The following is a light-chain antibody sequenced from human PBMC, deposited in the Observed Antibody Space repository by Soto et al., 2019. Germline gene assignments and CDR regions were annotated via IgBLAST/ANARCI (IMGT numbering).Light chain of an antibody. CDR3: LQDYFYPWT. J-gene: IGKJ1*01. Sequence: AIQMTQSPSSLSASVGDRVTISCRASQVIRNDLVWYQHKPGKAPRLLIYAASSLHRGVPLRFSGNGSGIDFTLTISSLQAEDSATYYCLQDYFYPWTFGQGTRVEIK. V-gene: IGKV1-6*01. CDR2: AAS. CDR1: QVIRND.